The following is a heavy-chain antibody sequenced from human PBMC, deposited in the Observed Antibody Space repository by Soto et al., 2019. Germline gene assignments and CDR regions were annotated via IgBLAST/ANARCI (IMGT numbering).Heavy chain of an antibody. D-gene: IGHD3-3*01. CDR3: TTERRVNQDY. CDR2: MKSKTDGGTT. CDR1: GFTFSSSW. J-gene: IGHJ4*02. Sequence: GGSLRLSCAASGFTFSSSWLSWVRQAPGKGLEWVGRMKSKTDGGTTEYAAPVKGRFTIARDDSKNTMYLQMNSLKNEDPAVYYCTTERRVNQDYWGQGTLVTVSS. V-gene: IGHV3-15*01.